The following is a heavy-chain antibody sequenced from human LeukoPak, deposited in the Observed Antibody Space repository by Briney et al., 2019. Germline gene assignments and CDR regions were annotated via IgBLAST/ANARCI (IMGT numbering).Heavy chain of an antibody. J-gene: IGHJ6*04. D-gene: IGHD3-10*02. Sequence: PGGSLRLSCAASGFNFGSYSMNWVRQAPGKGLEWVSSISSSSSYIYYADSVKGRSTISRDNAKNSLYLQMNSLRAEDTAVYYCAELGITMIGGVWGKGTTVTISS. CDR3: AELGITMIGGV. CDR2: ISSSSSYI. CDR1: GFNFGSYS. V-gene: IGHV3-21*01.